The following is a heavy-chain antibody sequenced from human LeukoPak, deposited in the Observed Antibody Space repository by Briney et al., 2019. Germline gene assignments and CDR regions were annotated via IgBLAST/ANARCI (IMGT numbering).Heavy chain of an antibody. CDR3: ATDGAYGLTH. CDR2: ISSSGNTI. J-gene: IGHJ4*02. V-gene: IGHV3-48*04. CDR1: GFTFSSYN. Sequence: GGSLRLSCAASGFTFSSYNMNWVRQAPGKGLEWLSYISSSGNTIYYADSVKGRFTVSRDNNKDMVYLQMSSLRAEDTAVYYCATDGAYGLTHWGQGTLVTVSS. D-gene: IGHD3-16*01.